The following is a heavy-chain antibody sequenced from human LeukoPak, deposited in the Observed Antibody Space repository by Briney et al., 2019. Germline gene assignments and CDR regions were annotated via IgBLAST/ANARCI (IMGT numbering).Heavy chain of an antibody. CDR3: AKEHSGYESYYYYYMDV. D-gene: IGHD5-12*01. J-gene: IGHJ6*03. Sequence: GGSLRLSCAASGFTSSSYGMHWVRQAPGKGLEWVAFIRYDGSNKYYADSVKGRFTISRDNSKNTLYLQMNSLRAEDTAVYYCAKEHSGYESYYYYYMDVWGKGTTVTISS. CDR2: IRYDGSNK. CDR1: GFTSSSYG. V-gene: IGHV3-30*02.